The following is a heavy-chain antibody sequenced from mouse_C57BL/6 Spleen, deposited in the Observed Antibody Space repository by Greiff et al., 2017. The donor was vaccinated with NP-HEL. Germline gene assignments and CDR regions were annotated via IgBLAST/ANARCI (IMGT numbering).Heavy chain of an antibody. CDR2: IYPRSGNT. J-gene: IGHJ2*01. D-gene: IGHD1-1*01. CDR1: GYTFTSYG. CDR3: AREGDYGSSYPGY. V-gene: IGHV1-81*01. Sequence: QVQLQQSGAELARPGASVKLSCKASGYTFTSYGISWVKQRTGQGLEWIGEIYPRSGNTYYNEKFKGKATLTADKSSSTAYMELRSLTSEDSAVYFCAREGDYGSSYPGYWGQGTTLTVSS.